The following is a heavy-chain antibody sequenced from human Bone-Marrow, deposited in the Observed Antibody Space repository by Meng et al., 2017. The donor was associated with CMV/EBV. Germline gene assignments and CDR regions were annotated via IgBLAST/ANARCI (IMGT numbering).Heavy chain of an antibody. D-gene: IGHD4-17*01. CDR2: IFYSGST. CDR1: GVSVNSGSYY. CDR3: ARFDYAVY. J-gene: IGHJ4*02. V-gene: IGHV4-61*01. Sequence: SETLSLTCSVSGVSVNSGSYYWNWIRQPPGRGLEWIGYIFYSGSTNYNPSLKGRVTISVDTSKNQFSLKLRSVTAADTAVYYCARFDYAVYWGQGTLVTVSS.